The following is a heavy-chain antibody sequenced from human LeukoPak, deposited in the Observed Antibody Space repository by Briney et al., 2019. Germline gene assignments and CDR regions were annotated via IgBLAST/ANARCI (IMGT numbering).Heavy chain of an antibody. CDR1: GFTFSSYA. V-gene: IGHV3-23*01. D-gene: IGHD6-13*01. CDR3: ARAPSSSWYGYFAY. J-gene: IGHJ4*02. CDR2: ISGSGGNT. Sequence: GGTLRLSCAASGFTFSSYAMSWVRQAPGKGLEWVSAISGSGGNTYYADSVKGRFTISRDNAKNSLFLQMNSLRAEDTALYYCARAPSSSWYGYFAYWGQGTLVTVSS.